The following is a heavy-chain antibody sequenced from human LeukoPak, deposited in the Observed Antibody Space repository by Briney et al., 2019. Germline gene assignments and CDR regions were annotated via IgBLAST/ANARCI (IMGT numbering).Heavy chain of an antibody. CDR1: GFTFSSYN. D-gene: IGHD6-25*01. Sequence: GGSLRLSCAASGFTFSSYNMNWVRQAPGKGLEWVSSVSSSSSYIYYADSVKGRFTVSRDNAKNSLYLQMNSLRAEDTAVYYCARDMGIAAPYYYYYYGMDVWGQGTTVTVSS. V-gene: IGHV3-21*01. J-gene: IGHJ6*02. CDR3: ARDMGIAAPYYYYYYGMDV. CDR2: VSSSSSYI.